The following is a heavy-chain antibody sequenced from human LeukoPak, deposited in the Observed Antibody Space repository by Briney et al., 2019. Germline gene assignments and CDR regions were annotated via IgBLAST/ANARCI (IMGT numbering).Heavy chain of an antibody. Sequence: SETLSLTCTVSGGSISSFYWSWIRQPPGKGLEWIGYIDYSGSTNYNPSLKSRLTISVDTSKNQFSLKLSSVTAADTAVYYCARHGDRMDVWGQGTLVTVSS. CDR3: ARHGDRMDV. D-gene: IGHD7-27*01. CDR2: IDYSGST. J-gene: IGHJ4*02. CDR1: GGSISSFY. V-gene: IGHV4-59*08.